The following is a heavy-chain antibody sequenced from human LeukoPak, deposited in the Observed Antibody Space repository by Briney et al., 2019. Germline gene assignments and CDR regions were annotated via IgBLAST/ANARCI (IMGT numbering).Heavy chain of an antibody. CDR1: GFSFSSYS. Sequence: GESLTLSCAPSGFSFSSYSMSWVRQAPGKGLEWVSAISGSGGIEYYAHSVKGRFKIRRDNSENTLYLQMNGLRAEVTAVYYCAKDHYRVVPAAPENWFDSWGQGTLVTVSS. J-gene: IGHJ5*01. D-gene: IGHD2-2*01. CDR2: ISGSGGIE. V-gene: IGHV3-23*01. CDR3: AKDHYRVVPAAPENWFDS.